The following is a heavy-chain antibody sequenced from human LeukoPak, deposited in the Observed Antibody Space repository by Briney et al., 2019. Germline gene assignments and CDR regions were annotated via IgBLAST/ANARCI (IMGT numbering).Heavy chain of an antibody. J-gene: IGHJ4*02. CDR2: INPKSGDT. CDR3: ARGVYYGSGSYVFEY. V-gene: IGHV1-2*02. Sequence: ASVKVSCKTSGYTFTNYHIQWVRQAPGQGLQWMGRINPKSGDTKFAQGFQGRVTLTRDTSIDTAYLEVTGLTSDDTAVYYCARGVYYGSGSYVFEYWGQGT. D-gene: IGHD3-10*01. CDR1: GYTFTNYH.